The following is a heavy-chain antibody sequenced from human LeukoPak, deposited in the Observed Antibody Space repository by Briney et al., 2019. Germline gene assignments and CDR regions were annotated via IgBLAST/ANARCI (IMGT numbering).Heavy chain of an antibody. J-gene: IGHJ6*02. V-gene: IGHV4-4*02. CDR1: GGSISTYF. CDR3: ARERGRVSSGYLAYGMDV. D-gene: IGHD3-22*01. Sequence: SETLSLTCTVSGGSISTYFWSWVRQPPGKGLEWIGEIYHSGSTNYNPSLKSRVTISVDKSKNQFSLKLSSVTAADTAVYYCARERGRVSSGYLAYGMDVWGQGTTVTVSS. CDR2: IYHSGST.